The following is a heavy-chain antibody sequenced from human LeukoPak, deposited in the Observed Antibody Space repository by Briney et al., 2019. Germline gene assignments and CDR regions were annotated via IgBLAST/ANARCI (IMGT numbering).Heavy chain of an antibody. CDR2: IRYDGSNK. D-gene: IGHD1-7*01. Sequence: GGSLRLSCAASGFTFSSYGMHWVRQAPGKGLEWVAFIRYDGSNKYYADSVKGRFTISRDNAKNSLYLQMNSLRAEDTAVYYCARDPAPYNWNSNWFDPWGQGTLVTVSS. V-gene: IGHV3-30*02. CDR1: GFTFSSYG. J-gene: IGHJ5*02. CDR3: ARDPAPYNWNSNWFDP.